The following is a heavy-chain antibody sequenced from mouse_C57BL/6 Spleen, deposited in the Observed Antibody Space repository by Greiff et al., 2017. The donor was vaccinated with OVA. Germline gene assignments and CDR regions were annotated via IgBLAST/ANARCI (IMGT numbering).Heavy chain of an antibody. CDR2: IDPSDSYT. CDR3: ARKKGGSSSYFDY. D-gene: IGHD1-1*01. V-gene: IGHV1-69*01. CDR1: GYTFTSYW. J-gene: IGHJ2*01. Sequence: QVHVKQPGAELVMPGASVKLSCKASGYTFTSYWMHWVKQRPGQGLEWIGEIDPSDSYTNYNQKFKGKSTLTVDKSSSTAYMQLSSLTSEDSAVYYCARKKGGSSSYFDYWGQGTTLTVSS.